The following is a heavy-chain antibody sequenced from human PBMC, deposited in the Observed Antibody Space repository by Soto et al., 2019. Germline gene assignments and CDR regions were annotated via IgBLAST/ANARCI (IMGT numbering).Heavy chain of an antibody. CDR3: ARAQLATPFDL. D-gene: IGHD1-1*01. CDR1: GGSFSSHT. Sequence: QVQLVQSGAEVKKPGSSVKVSCKASGGSFSSHTISWVRQAPGQGLEWMGRIIPILDRANYAQKFQGRVTITADRSTSAVYMELTSLTSDDTAVYYCARAQLATPFDLWGQGTLVTVSS. CDR2: IIPILDRA. V-gene: IGHV1-69*08. J-gene: IGHJ4*02.